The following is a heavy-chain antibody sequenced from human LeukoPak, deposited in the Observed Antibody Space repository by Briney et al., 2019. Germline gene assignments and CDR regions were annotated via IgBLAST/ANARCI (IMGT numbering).Heavy chain of an antibody. D-gene: IGHD2-21*02. CDR1: GYRFTSYW. J-gene: IGHJ3*02. CDR2: IYPGDSDA. CDR3: ARQGCGGDCYFAFDI. Sequence: GESLKISCKGSGYRFTSYWIGWVRQMPGKGLKWMGIIYPGDSDARYSPSFQGQVTISADKSISTAYLQWSSLKAADTAMYYCARQGCGGDCYFAFDIWGQGTMVTVSS. V-gene: IGHV5-51*01.